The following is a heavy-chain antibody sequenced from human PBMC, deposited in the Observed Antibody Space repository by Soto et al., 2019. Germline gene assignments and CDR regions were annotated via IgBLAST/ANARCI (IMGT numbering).Heavy chain of an antibody. J-gene: IGHJ3*02. D-gene: IGHD3-22*01. CDR1: GFTFSGSA. Sequence: LRLSCAASGFTFSGSAMHWVRQASGKGLEWVGRIRSKANSYATAYAASVKGRFTISRDDSKNTAYLQMNSLKTEDTAVYYCTSPMIVVVRDDFDIWGQGTMVTVSS. V-gene: IGHV3-73*01. CDR2: IRSKANSYAT. CDR3: TSPMIVVVRDDFDI.